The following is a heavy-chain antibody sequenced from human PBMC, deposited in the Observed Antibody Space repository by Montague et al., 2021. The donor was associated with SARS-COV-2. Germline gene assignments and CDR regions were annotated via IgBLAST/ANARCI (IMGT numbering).Heavy chain of an antibody. CDR2: ISWNSGSL. CDR3: AKDGVIAEYFQH. J-gene: IGHJ1*01. V-gene: IGHV3-9*01. CDR1: GFSLDDYA. Sequence: SLRLSCAASGFSLDDYAMHWVRQAPGKGLEWVSGISWNSGSLGYADSVKGRFTISRDNAKNSLYLQMNSLRAEDTALYYCAKDGVIAEYFQHWGQGTLVTVSS.